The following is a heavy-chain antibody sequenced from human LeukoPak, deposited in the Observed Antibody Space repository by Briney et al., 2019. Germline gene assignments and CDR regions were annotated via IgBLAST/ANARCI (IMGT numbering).Heavy chain of an antibody. V-gene: IGHV3-23*01. CDR1: GFTFSSYA. CDR2: ISGSGGST. D-gene: IGHD4-17*01. J-gene: IGHJ4*02. CDR3: AKTLYGDYVAYYFDY. Sequence: GGSLRLSCAASGFTFSSYAMSWVRQAPGKGLEWVSAISGSGGSTYYADSVKGRFAISRDNSKNTLYLQMNSLRAEDTAVYYCAKTLYGDYVAYYFDYWGQGTLVAVSS.